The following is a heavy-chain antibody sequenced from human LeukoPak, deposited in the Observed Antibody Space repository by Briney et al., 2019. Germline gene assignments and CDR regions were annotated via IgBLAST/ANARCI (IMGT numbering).Heavy chain of an antibody. CDR2: ISTDGSTT. CDR3: ARSTYSGSLSDY. V-gene: IGHV3-74*01. D-gene: IGHD1-26*01. J-gene: IGHJ4*02. CDR1: GFTLSSYW. Sequence: GGSLRLSCAASGFTLSSYWMHWVRHTPGKGLVWVSRISTDGSTTHYADSVKGRFTISRDNAKNTLYLQMNSLRAEDTAVYYCARSTYSGSLSDYWGQGTLVTVSS.